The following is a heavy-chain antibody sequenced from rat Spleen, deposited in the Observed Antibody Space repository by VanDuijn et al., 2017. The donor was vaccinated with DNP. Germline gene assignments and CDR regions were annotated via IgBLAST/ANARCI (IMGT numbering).Heavy chain of an antibody. V-gene: IGHV5-31*01. D-gene: IGHD3-8*01. Sequence: EVQLVESGGGPVQPGRSLKLSCVASGFIFSNYWMTWLRPAPGKGVELVASITNTGYRTYYSDSVKGRFSISRDNAKSTLYLQVNSLRSEDTATYYCTSNPHIRTAAPFDYWGQGVMVTVSS. CDR2: ITNTGYRT. CDR3: TSNPHIRTAAPFDY. J-gene: IGHJ2*01. CDR1: GFIFSNYW.